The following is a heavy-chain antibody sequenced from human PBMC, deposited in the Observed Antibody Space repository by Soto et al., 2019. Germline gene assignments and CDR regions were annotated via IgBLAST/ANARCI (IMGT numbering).Heavy chain of an antibody. CDR3: ARVSIYYDSSGLAAFDI. Sequence: SLRLSCAASGFPFSSYDMHWVRQATGKGLEWVSAIGTAGDTYYPGSVKGRFTISRENAKNSLYLQMNSLRAGDTAVYYCARVSIYYDSSGLAAFDIWGQGTTVTISS. D-gene: IGHD3-22*01. CDR2: IGTAGDT. J-gene: IGHJ3*02. CDR1: GFPFSSYD. V-gene: IGHV3-13*01.